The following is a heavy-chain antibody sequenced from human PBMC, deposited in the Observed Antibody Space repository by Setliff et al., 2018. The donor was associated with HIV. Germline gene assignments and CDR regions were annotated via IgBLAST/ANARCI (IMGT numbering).Heavy chain of an antibody. D-gene: IGHD1-20*01. J-gene: IGHJ4*03. CDR1: GYNFNTYG. CDR2: ISGFNAKT. Sequence: GASVKVSCKASGYNFNTYGVSRVRQAPGKGTEWMGWISGFNAKTLYAPKFQDRVTLTPDTSTTTAHMELSSLRSDDTPIYYCARANSLLQYNEGWSPENPFNIWGQGTLVTVSS. CDR3: ARANSLLQYNEGWSPENPFNI. V-gene: IGHV1-18*01.